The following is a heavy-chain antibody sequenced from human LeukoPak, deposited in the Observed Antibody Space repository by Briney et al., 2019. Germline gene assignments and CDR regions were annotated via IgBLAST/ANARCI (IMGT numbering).Heavy chain of an antibody. CDR3: AREPYYYDSSGHDY. CDR2: INQDGSQK. J-gene: IGHJ4*02. V-gene: IGHV3-7*03. D-gene: IGHD3-22*01. Sequence: GGSLRLSCAASGLTFSSGWLTWVRQAPGKGLEWVANINQDGSQKYYVDSVKGRFTISRDNAKNSLYLQMNSLRAEDTAVYYCAREPYYYDSSGHDYWGQGTLVTVSS. CDR1: GLTFSSGW.